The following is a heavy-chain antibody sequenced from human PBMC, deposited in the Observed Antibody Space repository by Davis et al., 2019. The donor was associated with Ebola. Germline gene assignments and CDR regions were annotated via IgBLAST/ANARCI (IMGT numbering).Heavy chain of an antibody. Sequence: SETLSLTCTVSGGSISGDYWSWIRQPPGKGLEWIGYIYYSGSTYYNPSLKSRVTISVDTSKNQFSLKLSSVTAADTAVYYCARWGTVTTGWFDPWGQGTLVTVSS. CDR3: ARWGTVTTGWFDP. J-gene: IGHJ5*02. CDR1: GGSISGDY. V-gene: IGHV4-59*06. CDR2: IYYSGST. D-gene: IGHD4-11*01.